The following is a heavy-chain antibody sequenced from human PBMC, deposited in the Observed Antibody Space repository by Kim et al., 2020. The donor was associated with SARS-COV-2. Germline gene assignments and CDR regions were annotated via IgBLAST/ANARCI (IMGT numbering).Heavy chain of an antibody. Sequence: SETLSLTCTVSGGSISSHYWSWIRQPAGKGLEWIGRMYNSGTTNYNSSLKSRVTMSVDTSKNQFSLKVRSMTAADTAVYYCARGGNSSWYPFDYWGQGTLVTVSS. V-gene: IGHV4-4*07. CDR3: ARGGNSSWYPFDY. CDR1: GGSISSHY. J-gene: IGHJ4*02. D-gene: IGHD6-13*01. CDR2: MYNSGTT.